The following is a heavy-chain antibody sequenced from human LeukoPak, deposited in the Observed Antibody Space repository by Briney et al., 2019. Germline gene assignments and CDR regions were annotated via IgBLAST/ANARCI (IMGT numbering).Heavy chain of an antibody. D-gene: IGHD3-10*01. V-gene: IGHV4-39*07. J-gene: IGHJ6*02. Sequence: SETLSLTCTVSGGSISSSSYYWGWIRQPPGKGLEWIGSIYYSGSTYYNPSLKSRVTISVDTSKNQFSLKLSSVTAADTAVYYCARASMVRGVMDGMDVWGQGTTVTVSS. CDR1: GGSISSSSYY. CDR2: IYYSGST. CDR3: ARASMVRGVMDGMDV.